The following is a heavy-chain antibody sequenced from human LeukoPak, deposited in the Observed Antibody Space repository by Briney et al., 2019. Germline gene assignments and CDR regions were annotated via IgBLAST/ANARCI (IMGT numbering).Heavy chain of an antibody. V-gene: IGHV1-18*01. CDR2: ISAYNDNT. CDR1: GYTFTSYG. CDR3: AGGGGMKPGDFEY. J-gene: IGHJ4*02. D-gene: IGHD3-16*01. Sequence: ASVKVSCTSSGYTFTSYGISWVRLPPGQGLEWMGWISAYNDNTNYAQNLQGRVTMTTDTSTTTAYKKLKSLRTDVTALYYSAGGGGMKPGDFEYWGQGTLVTVSS.